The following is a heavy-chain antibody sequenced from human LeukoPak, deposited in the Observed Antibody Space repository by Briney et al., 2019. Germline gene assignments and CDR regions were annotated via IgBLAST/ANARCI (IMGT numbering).Heavy chain of an antibody. Sequence: GGSLRLSCEASGFTVSSKYMSWVRQAPGKGLEWVSIIHTGGYTYYADSVKGRFTISRDNSKNTLNLQMNSLRAEDTAVYYCARAPYSTTWFFDYWGQGTLVTVSS. J-gene: IGHJ4*02. CDR3: ARAPYSTTWFFDY. V-gene: IGHV3-66*01. CDR2: IHTGGYT. D-gene: IGHD6-13*01. CDR1: GFTVSSKY.